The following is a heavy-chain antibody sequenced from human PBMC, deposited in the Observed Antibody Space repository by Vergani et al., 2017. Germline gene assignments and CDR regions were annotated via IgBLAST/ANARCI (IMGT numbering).Heavy chain of an antibody. CDR2: ISWNSGAV. CDR3: ADLYGDDGFSPF. CDR1: GITFWKFG. V-gene: IGHV3-9*01. J-gene: IGHJ4*02. Sequence: EVQLVESGGGLAQPGGSLRLSCEASGITFWKFGMHWVRQGPGKGLEWVSGISWNSGAVDYADSVRGRFTISRDNAKNSLFLEMNSLRFEDTAVYYCADLYGDDGFSPFWGQGTLVTVSS. D-gene: IGHD2-21*01.